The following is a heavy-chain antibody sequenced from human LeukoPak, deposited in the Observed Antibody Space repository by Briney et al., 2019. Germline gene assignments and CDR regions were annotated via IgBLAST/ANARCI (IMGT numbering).Heavy chain of an antibody. D-gene: IGHD4-11*01. CDR3: ATPHYSNYEVYY. Sequence: ASVKVSCKASGYTFTGYYMHWVRQAPGQGLEWMGWINPNSGGTNYAQKFQGRVTMTRDTSISTAYMELSRLRSDDTAVYYCATPHYSNYEVYYWGQGTLVTVSS. J-gene: IGHJ4*02. V-gene: IGHV1-2*02. CDR2: INPNSGGT. CDR1: GYTFTGYY.